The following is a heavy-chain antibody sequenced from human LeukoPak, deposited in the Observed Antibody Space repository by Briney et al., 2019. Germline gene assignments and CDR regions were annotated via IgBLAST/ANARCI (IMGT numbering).Heavy chain of an antibody. CDR1: GGSISSYY. CDR3: ARAVSQTEIDY. J-gene: IGHJ4*02. CDR2: IYYSGST. V-gene: IGHV4-59*01. Sequence: SSETLSLTCTVSGGSISSYYWSWIRQPPGKGLEWIGYIYYSGSTNYNPSLKSRVTISVDTSKNQFSLKLSSVTAADTAVYYCARAVSQTEIDYWGQGTLVTVSS.